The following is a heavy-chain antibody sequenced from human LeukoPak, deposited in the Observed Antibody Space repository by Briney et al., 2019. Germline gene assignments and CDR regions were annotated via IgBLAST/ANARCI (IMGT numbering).Heavy chain of an antibody. Sequence: WASVKVSCKASGGTFSRYTITWVRQAPGQGLEWMGWSIPIFGTANYAQKFQGRVTITTDEPTSTAYMELSSLRSEDTAVYYCASVAENSSGYYYWGQGALVTVSS. J-gene: IGHJ4*02. V-gene: IGHV1-69*05. CDR3: ASVAENSSGYYY. D-gene: IGHD3-22*01. CDR2: SIPIFGTA. CDR1: GGTFSRYT.